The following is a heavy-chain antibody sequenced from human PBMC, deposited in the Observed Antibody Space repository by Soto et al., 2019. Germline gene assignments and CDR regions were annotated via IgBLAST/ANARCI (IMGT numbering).Heavy chain of an antibody. V-gene: IGHV2-26*01. CDR3: ARIYEEGYCSGGSCYRTNWFDP. J-gene: IGHJ5*02. D-gene: IGHD2-15*01. CDR2: IFSNDEK. Sequence: SGPTAGEPTETLTLTCTVSGFSLSDARMGVSWIRQPPGKALEWLAHIFSNDEKSYSTSLKSRLTISKDTSKSQVVLTMTNMDPVDTATYYCARIYEEGYCSGGSCYRTNWFDPWGQGTLVTVSS. CDR1: GFSLSDARMG.